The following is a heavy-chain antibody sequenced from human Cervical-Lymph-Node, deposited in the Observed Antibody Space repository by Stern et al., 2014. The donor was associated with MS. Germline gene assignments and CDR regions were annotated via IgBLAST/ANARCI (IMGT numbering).Heavy chain of an antibody. CDR3: ASSAADSDY. V-gene: IGHV3-30*01. CDR2: ISYDGNNE. Sequence: DQLVESGGDVVQPGRSLRLSCAASGFTFSTYAMHWVRQAPGKGLEWVTVISYDGNNEYYADSVKGRFTISRDNSRNTLYLQMNSLRTEDTAVYFCASSAADSDYWGQGTLVTVSS. CDR1: GFTFSTYA. J-gene: IGHJ4*02.